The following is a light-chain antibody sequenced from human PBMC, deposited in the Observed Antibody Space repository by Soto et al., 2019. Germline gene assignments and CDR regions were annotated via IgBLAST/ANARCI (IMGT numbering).Light chain of an antibody. CDR3: QSYDTSLSGWV. V-gene: IGLV1-40*01. Sequence: QPVLAQPPSVSGAPGQRITISCTGSSSNIGAGFDVHWYQQLPGTAPKVLFYDYNDRPSGVPDRFSASKSDTSASLAITGLQTEDEADYFCQSYDTSLSGWVFGGGTKLTVL. J-gene: IGLJ3*02. CDR2: DYN. CDR1: SSNIGAGFD.